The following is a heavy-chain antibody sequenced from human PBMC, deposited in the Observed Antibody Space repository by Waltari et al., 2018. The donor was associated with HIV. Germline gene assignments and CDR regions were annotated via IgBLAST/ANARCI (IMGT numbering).Heavy chain of an antibody. D-gene: IGHD3-10*01. V-gene: IGHV4-39*01. CDR2: ISHTGGTT. CDR3: ARQRGSGLWDCDL. Sequence: QSQLQESDPGLVKPSETLSLTCTVSGGSISSNYYFWAWVRQPPGKGLGWIGTISHTGGTTYYNQSLKGRVIISADTSKDQSSLKLSSMTATDTAVYYCARQRGSGLWDCDLWGRGTLVSVSS. CDR1: GGSISSNYYF. J-gene: IGHJ2*01.